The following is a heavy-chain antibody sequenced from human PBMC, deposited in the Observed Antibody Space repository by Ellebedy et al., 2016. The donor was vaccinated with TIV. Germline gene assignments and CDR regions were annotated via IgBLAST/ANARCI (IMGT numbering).Heavy chain of an antibody. CDR1: GFTFSIYD. V-gene: IGHV3-13*01. J-gene: IGHJ3*02. CDR2: LGTAGDT. Sequence: GESLKISCAASGFTFSIYDMHWVRQPTGKGLEWVSALGTAGDTYYPGSVKGRFTISRENAKNSFYLQMNSLRDGDTAVYFCARGALSAFDIWGQGTMVTVSS. CDR3: ARGALSAFDI. D-gene: IGHD1-26*01.